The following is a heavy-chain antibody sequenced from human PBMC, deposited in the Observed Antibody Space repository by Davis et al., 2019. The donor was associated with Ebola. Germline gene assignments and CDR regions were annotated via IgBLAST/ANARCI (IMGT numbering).Heavy chain of an antibody. D-gene: IGHD2/OR15-2a*01. V-gene: IGHV3-7*03. J-gene: IGHJ6*02. CDR2: INQDGSEK. Sequence: GGSLRLSCAASGFTFSGYWMTWVRHAPGKGLEWVANINQDGSEKQYVDSVKGRFTISRDNADNSLYLQMNSLRAEDTAVYYCARAGGSTTLTAPSMDVWGQGTTVTVSS. CDR1: GFTFSGYW. CDR3: ARAGGSTTLTAPSMDV.